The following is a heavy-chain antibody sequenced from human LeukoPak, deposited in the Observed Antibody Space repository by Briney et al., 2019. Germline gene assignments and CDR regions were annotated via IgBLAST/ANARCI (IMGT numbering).Heavy chain of an antibody. Sequence: PSETLSLTCTVSGYSISSGYYWGWIRQPPGKGLEWIGSIYHSGITSYNPSLKSRITISVDTSKNQFSLKLSSVTAADTAVYYYARQETNRGWAFDIWGQGTMVTVSS. CDR3: ARQETNRGWAFDI. J-gene: IGHJ3*02. D-gene: IGHD3-22*01. CDR2: IYHSGIT. CDR1: GYSISSGYY. V-gene: IGHV4-38-2*02.